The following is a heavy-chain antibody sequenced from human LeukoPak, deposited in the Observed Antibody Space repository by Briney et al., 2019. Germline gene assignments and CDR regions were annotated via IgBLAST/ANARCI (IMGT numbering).Heavy chain of an antibody. Sequence: SVKVSCKASGGTFSSYAISWVRQAPGQGLEWMGRIIPILGIANYAQKFQGRVTITADKSTSTAYMELSSLRSEDTAVYYCARDRRRLPNAFDIWGQGTMVTVSS. CDR1: GGTFSSYA. CDR3: ARDRRRLPNAFDI. V-gene: IGHV1-69*04. D-gene: IGHD5-18*01. CDR2: IIPILGIA. J-gene: IGHJ3*02.